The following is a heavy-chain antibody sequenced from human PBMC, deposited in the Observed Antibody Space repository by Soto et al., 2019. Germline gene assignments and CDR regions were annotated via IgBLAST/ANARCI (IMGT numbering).Heavy chain of an antibody. D-gene: IGHD3-3*01. Sequence: QVQLQESGPGLVKPSQTLSLTCTVSGGSISSGDYYWSWIRQHPGKGLEWIGYIYYSGSTYYNPPXXXWXPISVDTSKNQFSLKLSSVTAADTAVYYCARWWSGSRQGFDPWGQGTLVTVSS. CDR2: IYYSGST. V-gene: IGHV4-31*03. CDR1: GGSISSGDYY. J-gene: IGHJ5*02. CDR3: ARWWSGSRQGFDP.